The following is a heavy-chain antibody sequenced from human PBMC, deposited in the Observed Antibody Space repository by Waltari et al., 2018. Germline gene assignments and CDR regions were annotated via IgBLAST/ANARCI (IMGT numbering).Heavy chain of an antibody. CDR2: VDPEDGET. CDR3: ATAAMVVTPAGKEGDY. V-gene: IGHV1-24*01. CDR1: GYTHHELS. D-gene: IGHD2-21*02. Sequence: QVQLVQSGAEVKKPGASVKVSCKVSGYTHHELSMTWVRQAPGKGLEWMGGVDPEDGETIYAQKFQGRVTMTEDTSTDTAYMELSSLRSEDTAVYYCATAAMVVTPAGKEGDYWGQGTLVTVSS. J-gene: IGHJ4*02.